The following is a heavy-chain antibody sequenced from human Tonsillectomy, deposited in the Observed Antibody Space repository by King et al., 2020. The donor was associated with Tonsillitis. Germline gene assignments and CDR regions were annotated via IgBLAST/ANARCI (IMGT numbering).Heavy chain of an antibody. D-gene: IGHD6-6*01. V-gene: IGHV3-23*04. CDR1: GFTFSNYG. Sequence: VQPVESGGGLVQPGGSQRLSCEASGFTFSNYGMSWVRQAPGKGLEWVSGITSGGNTYYAESVKGRFIISRDNSKDTLYLQMNSLRPEDTAIYYCAKSSITSRQVFWGQGTLVAVSS. CDR2: ITSGGNT. J-gene: IGHJ4*02. CDR3: AKSSITSRQVF.